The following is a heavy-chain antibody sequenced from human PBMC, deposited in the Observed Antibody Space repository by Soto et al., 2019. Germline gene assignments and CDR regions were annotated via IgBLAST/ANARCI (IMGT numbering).Heavy chain of an antibody. CDR3: ARGYYYGSGTNAFDI. V-gene: IGHV4-30-2*01. CDR2: IYHSGST. CDR1: GGSISSGGYS. Sequence: SETLSLTCAVSGGSISSGGYSWSWIRQPPGKGLEWIGYIYHSGSTYYNPSLKSRVTISVDRSKNQFSLKLSSVTAADTAVYYCARGYYYGSGTNAFDIWRQGTMVTVSS. J-gene: IGHJ3*02. D-gene: IGHD3-10*01.